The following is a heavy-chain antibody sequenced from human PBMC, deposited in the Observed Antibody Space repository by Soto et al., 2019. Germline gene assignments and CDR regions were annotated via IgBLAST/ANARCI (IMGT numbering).Heavy chain of an antibody. D-gene: IGHD2-8*01. V-gene: IGHV1-18*01. Sequence: GASVEGSCKASCYTFTSYGISWGRQAPGQGLEWMGWISAYNGNTNYAQKLQGRVTMTTDTSTSTAYMELRSLRSDDTAVYYCASIMEAFYGMDVWGQGTTVTVSS. CDR3: ASIMEAFYGMDV. CDR1: CYTFTSYG. J-gene: IGHJ6*02. CDR2: ISAYNGNT.